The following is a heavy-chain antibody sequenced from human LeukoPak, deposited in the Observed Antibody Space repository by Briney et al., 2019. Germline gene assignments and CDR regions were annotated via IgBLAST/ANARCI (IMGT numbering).Heavy chain of an antibody. J-gene: IGHJ6*02. CDR1: GFTFSSYG. V-gene: IGHV3-33*01. CDR3: ARFLVLPTHYYYYYGMDV. D-gene: IGHD2-8*01. CDR2: IWYDGSNK. Sequence: PGRSLRLSCAASGFTFSSYGMHWVRQAPGKGLEWVAVIWYDGSNKYYADSVKGRFTISRDNSKNTLYLQMNSLRAEDTAVYYCARFLVLPTHYYYYYGMDVWGQGTTVTVSS.